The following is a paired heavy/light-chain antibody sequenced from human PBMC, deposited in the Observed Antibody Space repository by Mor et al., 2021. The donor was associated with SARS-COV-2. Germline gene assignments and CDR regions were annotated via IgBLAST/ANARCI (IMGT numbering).Light chain of an antibody. CDR2: ENN. J-gene: IGLJ3*02. Sequence: QSVLTQPPSVSAAPGQKVTISCSGSSSNIGNNFVSWYQQLPGTAPKLLIYENNKRPSGIPDRISASKSGTSATLGITGLQTGDEADYYCGTWDSSLRTGVFGGGTKLTVL. CDR3: GTWDSSLRTGV. V-gene: IGLV1-51*02. CDR1: SSNIGNNF.
Heavy chain of an antibody. CDR1: GYTFDHYG. CDR2: ISAYNGNT. Sequence: QVQLVQSGPEVKKPGASVKVSCKASGYTFDHYGLSWVRQAPGQGPEWMGWISAYNGNTVYAQKFQGRVTMTTDTSTRTAYMEVRSLRSDDTAVYYCAREGTQQLVFSWFDPWGQGTLVTVSS. D-gene: IGHD6-13*01. CDR3: AREGTQQLVFSWFDP. J-gene: IGHJ5*02. V-gene: IGHV1-18*01.